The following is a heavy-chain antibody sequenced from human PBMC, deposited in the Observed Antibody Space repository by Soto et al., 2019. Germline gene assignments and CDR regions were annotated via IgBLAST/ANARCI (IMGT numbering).Heavy chain of an antibody. J-gene: IGHJ4*02. CDR3: ARAPTRGYSYGSFDY. CDR2: INAGRGNT. V-gene: IGHV1-3*01. D-gene: IGHD5-18*01. CDR1: GYTFTKYV. Sequence: ASVKVSCKASGYTFTKYVMHWVRQAPGQRLEWMGWINAGRGNTKYSEKFQGRVTITRDTSASTAYMELTSLRSEDTSVYYCARAPTRGYSYGSFDYWGQGTLVTVSS.